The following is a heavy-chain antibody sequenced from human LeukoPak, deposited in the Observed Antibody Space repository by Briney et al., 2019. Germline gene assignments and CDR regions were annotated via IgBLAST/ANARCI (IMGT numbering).Heavy chain of an antibody. CDR2: ISSGGSTI. D-gene: IGHD6-13*01. V-gene: IGHV3-11*01. CDR1: VFTFSDYY. J-gene: IGHJ4*02. Sequence: GGSLRLSCAVSVFTFSDYYMSWIRQAPGKGLEWVSYISSGGSTISHADSVKGRLTISRDNAENSLYLQMNSLRAEDTAVYYCARSAAAGRCFDYWGQGTLVTVSS. CDR3: ARSAAAGRCFDY.